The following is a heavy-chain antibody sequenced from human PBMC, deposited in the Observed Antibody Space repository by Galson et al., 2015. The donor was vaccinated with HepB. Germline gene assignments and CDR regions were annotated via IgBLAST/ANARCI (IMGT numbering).Heavy chain of an antibody. CDR3: ARDYAGWDLSWFDP. D-gene: IGHD1-26*01. J-gene: IGHJ5*02. CDR1: GYSYSSYG. V-gene: IGHV1-18*04. Sequence: SVKVSCKASGYSYSSYGINWVRQAPGQRLEWLGWIKGHRGNTKEAQKFQERVTMTTEKDKSTAYMELSNLRSDDTAVYYCARDYAGWDLSWFDPWGQGTLVTVSS. CDR2: IKGHRGNT.